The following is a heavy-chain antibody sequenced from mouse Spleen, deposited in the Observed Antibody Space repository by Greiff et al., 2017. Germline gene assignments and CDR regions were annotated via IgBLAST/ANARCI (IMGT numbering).Heavy chain of an antibody. CDR1: GFNIKDTY. CDR3: ARRAYCDCDDDVFAY. Sequence: VQLKESGAELVKPGASVKLSCTASGFNIKDTYMHWVKQRPEQGLEWIGRIDPANGNTKYDPKFQGKATITADTSSNTAYLQLSSLTSEDTAASYCARRAYCDCDDDVFAYWGQGTLVTVSA. CDR2: IDPANGNT. V-gene: IGHV14-3*02. D-gene: IGHD2-4*01. J-gene: IGHJ3*01.